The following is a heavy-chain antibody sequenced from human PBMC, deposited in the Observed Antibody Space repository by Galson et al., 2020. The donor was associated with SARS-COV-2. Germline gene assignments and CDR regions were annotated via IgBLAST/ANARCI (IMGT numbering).Heavy chain of an antibody. CDR1: GFTFSDYY. V-gene: IGHV1-46*01. J-gene: IGHJ5*02. D-gene: IGHD5-12*01. CDR2: IHPSGGST. CDR3: ARTHTAARTWIGNWFDP. Sequence: ASVKVSCKASGFTFSDYYMHWVRQAPGQGLEWMGIIHPSGGSTTNAQKFRGRLIMTWDTSTNTAYMELRSLRSEDTAVYYCARTHTAARTWIGNWFDPWGQGTLVTVSP.